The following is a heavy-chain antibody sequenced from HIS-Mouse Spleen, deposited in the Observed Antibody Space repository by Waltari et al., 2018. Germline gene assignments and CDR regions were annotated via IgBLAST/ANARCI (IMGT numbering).Heavy chain of an antibody. J-gene: IGHJ2*01. CDR2: IYYRGST. CDR1: GGSIGSSSYY. D-gene: IGHD6-13*01. V-gene: IGHV4-39*07. Sequence: QLQLQESGPGLVKPSETLSLTCTVSGGSIGSSSYYRGRIRQPPGKGLEWIGSIYYRGSTYYNPSLKSRVTISVDTSKNQFSLKLSSVTAADTAVYYCAREIPYSSSWYDWYFDLWGRGTLVTVSS. CDR3: AREIPYSSSWYDWYFDL.